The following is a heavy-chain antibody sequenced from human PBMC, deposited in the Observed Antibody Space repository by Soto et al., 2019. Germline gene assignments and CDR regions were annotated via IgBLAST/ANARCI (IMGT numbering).Heavy chain of an antibody. J-gene: IGHJ6*02. Sequence: GGSLRLSCAASGFTFSSYAMHWVRQAPGKGLEWVAVISYDGSNKYYADSVKGRFTISRDNSKNTLYLQMNSLRAEDTAVYYCARGGTMVRGVQYGMDVWGQGTTVTVSS. CDR1: GFTFSSYA. V-gene: IGHV3-30-3*01. D-gene: IGHD3-10*01. CDR2: ISYDGSNK. CDR3: ARGGTMVRGVQYGMDV.